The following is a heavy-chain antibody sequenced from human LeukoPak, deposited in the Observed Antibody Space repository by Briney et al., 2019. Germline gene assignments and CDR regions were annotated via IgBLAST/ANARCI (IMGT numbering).Heavy chain of an antibody. CDR1: GGSFSGYY. D-gene: IGHD3-16*01. J-gene: IGHJ5*02. Sequence: SETLSLTCAVYGGSFSGYYWSWIRQPPGKGLEWIGEINHSGSTNYNPSLKSLVTISVDTSKNQFSLKLSSVTAADTAVYYCARGRVVFRPWGQGTLVTVSS. CDR2: INHSGST. CDR3: ARGRVVFRP. V-gene: IGHV4-34*01.